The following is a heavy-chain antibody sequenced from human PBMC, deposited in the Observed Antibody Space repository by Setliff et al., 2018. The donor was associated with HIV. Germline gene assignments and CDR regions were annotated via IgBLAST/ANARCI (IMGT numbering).Heavy chain of an antibody. CDR3: ARGLYYDSKSLDY. Sequence: PSETLSLTCTVSGGSISSSSYYWGWIRQSPGKGLEWIGSMYYGGSTFYNPSLKSRVTISEDTSKNQVSLKLSSMTAADTAIYSCARGLYYDSKSLDYWGQGTLVTVSS. CDR1: GGSISSSSYY. CDR2: MYYGGST. V-gene: IGHV4-39*07. J-gene: IGHJ4*02. D-gene: IGHD3-22*01.